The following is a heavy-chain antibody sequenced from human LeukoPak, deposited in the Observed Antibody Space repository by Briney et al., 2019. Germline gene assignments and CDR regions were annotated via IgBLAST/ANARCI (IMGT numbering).Heavy chain of an antibody. CDR1: GGSISSSSYY. CDR2: ICYSGST. V-gene: IGHV4-39*02. D-gene: IGHD6-13*01. J-gene: IGHJ6*02. Sequence: SETLSLTCTVSGGSISSSSYYWGWIRQPPGKGLEWIGSICYSGSTYYNPSLKSRVTISVDTSKNQFSLKLSSVTAADTAVYYCARDGAAAGYYYYGMDVWGQGTTVTVSS. CDR3: ARDGAAAGYYYYGMDV.